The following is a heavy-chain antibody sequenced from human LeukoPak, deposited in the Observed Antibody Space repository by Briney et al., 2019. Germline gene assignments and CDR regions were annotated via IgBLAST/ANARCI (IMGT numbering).Heavy chain of an antibody. CDR3: ARLTSGTHPNFDY. Sequence: SETLSLTCTVSGGSISSYYWSWIRQPPRKGLEWIGYVFYSGSINYNPSLKSRVTKSIDASKNQFSLKLSSVTAADTAVYYCARLTSGTHPNFDYWGQGTLVTVSS. V-gene: IGHV4-59*08. D-gene: IGHD3-10*01. J-gene: IGHJ4*02. CDR2: VFYSGSI. CDR1: GGSISSYY.